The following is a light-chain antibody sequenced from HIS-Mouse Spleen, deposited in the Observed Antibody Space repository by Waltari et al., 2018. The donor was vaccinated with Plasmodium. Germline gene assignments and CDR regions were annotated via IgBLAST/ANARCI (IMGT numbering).Light chain of an antibody. J-gene: IGKJ4*01. CDR2: DAS. CDR1: QSVSSY. V-gene: IGKV3-11*01. CDR3: QQRSNWPRVLT. Sequence: EIVLTQSPATLSLSPGERATVSCRASQSVSSYLAWYHQKPGQAPRLLIYDASNRATGIPARFSGSGSGTDFTLTISSLEPEDFAVYYCQQRSNWPRVLTFGGGTKVEIK.